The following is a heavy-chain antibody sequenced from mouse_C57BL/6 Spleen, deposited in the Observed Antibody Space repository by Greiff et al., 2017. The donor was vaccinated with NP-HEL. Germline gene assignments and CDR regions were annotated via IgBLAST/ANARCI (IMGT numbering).Heavy chain of an antibody. CDR1: GYSITSGYG. D-gene: IGHD1-2*01. V-gene: IGHV3-2*02. CDR3: ARTARIKY. CDR2: ISYSGST. Sequence: EVMLVESGPGLVKPSQSLSLTCTVTGYSITSGYGWNWIRQFPGNTLEWMGYISYSGSTNYNPSLKSRISITRDTSKNQFFLQLNSVTTEDTATYYCARTARIKYWGQGTTLTVSS. J-gene: IGHJ2*01.